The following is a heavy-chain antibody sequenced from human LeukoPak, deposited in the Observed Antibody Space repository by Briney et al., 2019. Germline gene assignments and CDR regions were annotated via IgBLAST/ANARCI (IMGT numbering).Heavy chain of an antibody. CDR2: INHSRST. CDR3: ARGRPNYPGRTFFDY. V-gene: IGHV4-34*01. D-gene: IGHD5-24*01. Sequence: SETLSLTCAVYGGSFSGYYWSWIRQPPGKGLEWIGEINHSRSTNYNPSLKSRVTISVDTSKNQFSLKLSSVTAADTAVYYCARGRPNYPGRTFFDYWGQGTLVTVSS. J-gene: IGHJ4*02. CDR1: GGSFSGYY.